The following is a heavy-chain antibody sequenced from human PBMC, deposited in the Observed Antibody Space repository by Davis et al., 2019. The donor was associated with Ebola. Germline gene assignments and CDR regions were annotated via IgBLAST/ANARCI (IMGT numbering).Heavy chain of an antibody. CDR3: ARDDGGSYWRGFDY. V-gene: IGHV1-3*01. D-gene: IGHD1-26*01. J-gene: IGHJ4*02. Sequence: AASVKVSCKASGYTFTSYAMHWVRQAPGQRLEWMGWINAGNGNTKYSQKFQGRVTMTRDTSTSTVYMELSSLRSEDTAVYYCARDDGGSYWRGFDYWGQGTLVTVSS. CDR2: INAGNGNT. CDR1: GYTFTSYA.